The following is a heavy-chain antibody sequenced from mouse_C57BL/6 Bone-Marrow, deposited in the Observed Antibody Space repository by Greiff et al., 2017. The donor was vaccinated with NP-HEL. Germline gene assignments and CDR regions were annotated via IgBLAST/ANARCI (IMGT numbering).Heavy chain of an antibody. Sequence: QVQLQQSGPGLVAPSQSLSITCTVSGFSLTSYGVSWVRQPPGKGLEWLGVIWGDGSTNYHSALISRLSLSKDNSKSQVFLKLNSVQTDDTATYYWAKSSRTDAMEDGGKGTSDTVAS. CDR1: GFSLTSYG. V-gene: IGHV2-3*01. CDR3: AKSSRTDAMED. CDR2: IWGDGST. D-gene: IGHD4-1*01. J-gene: IGHJ4*01.